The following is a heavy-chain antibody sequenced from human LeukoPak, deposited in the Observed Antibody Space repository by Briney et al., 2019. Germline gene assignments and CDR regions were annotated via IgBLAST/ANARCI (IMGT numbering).Heavy chain of an antibody. CDR2: IWYGGSNR. D-gene: IGHD1-1*01. Sequence: GGSLRLSCAASGFTFSSYGMHWVRQAPGKGLDWVAVIWYGGSNRYYAESVKGRFTISRDNSKNTLYLQMNSLRAEDTAVYYCARTNCNYLYYMDVWGKGTTVSVPS. CDR1: GFTFSSYG. V-gene: IGHV3-33*01. CDR3: ARTNCNYLYYMDV. J-gene: IGHJ6*03.